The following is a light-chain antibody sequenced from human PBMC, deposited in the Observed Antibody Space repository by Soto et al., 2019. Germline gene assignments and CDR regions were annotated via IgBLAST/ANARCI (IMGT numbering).Light chain of an antibody. V-gene: IGKV3-15*01. J-gene: IGKJ1*01. CDR1: QSVNSD. CDR2: GAS. CDR3: HQYDNWPES. Sequence: ETVMTQSPATLSVSPGERATISCRASQSVNSDLAWNQQKPGQAPRLLIYGASTRATGIPARFSGSGSGTEFTLTISSLQSEDFAVYYCHQYDNWPESFGQGTKVEIK.